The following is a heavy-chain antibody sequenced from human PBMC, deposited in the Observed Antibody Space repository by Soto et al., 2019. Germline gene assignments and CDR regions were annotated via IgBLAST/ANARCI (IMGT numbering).Heavy chain of an antibody. CDR2: INSDGSST. V-gene: IGHV3-74*01. J-gene: IGHJ6*02. CDR3: ARHRDAHMDV. Sequence: GGSLRLSCAASRFTFSNYWMHWVRQAPGKGLVWVSRINSDGSSTNYADSVKGRFTISRDSAKNTLYLQMNSLRAEDTAVYYCARHRDAHMDVWGQGTTATVSS. CDR1: RFTFSNYW.